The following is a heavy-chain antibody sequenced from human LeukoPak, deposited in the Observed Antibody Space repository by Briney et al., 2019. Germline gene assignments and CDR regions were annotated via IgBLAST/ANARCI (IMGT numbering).Heavy chain of an antibody. D-gene: IGHD3-22*01. CDR2: INSNSGNT. J-gene: IGHJ4*01. CDR1: GYTFTSYY. CDR3: AGGYYYYDSSGYYYVIDY. Sequence: SVKLSCKASGYTFTSYYIIGVPQPTAQGLVWVGSINSNSGNTRYAQKSRDRVTMNRNTIISTTYMELSSLRSEDTAVYYCAGGYYYYDSSGYYYVIDYWGQGTMVTVSS. V-gene: IGHV1-8*01.